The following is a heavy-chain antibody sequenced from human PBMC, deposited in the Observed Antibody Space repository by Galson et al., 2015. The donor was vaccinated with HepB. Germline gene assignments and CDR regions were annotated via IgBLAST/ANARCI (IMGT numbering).Heavy chain of an antibody. CDR1: GFTFNSYD. D-gene: IGHD2-2*01. V-gene: IGHV3-30*18. CDR3: AKDRCSSTSCYRGFDF. Sequence: SLRLSCAASGFTFNSYDMNWVRQAPGKGLEWLAVISYDGNHKYYADSVKGRLSISRDDSKNTLYLQLNSLRTEDTSIYYCAKDRCSSTSCYRGFDFWGQGTLVTVSS. J-gene: IGHJ4*02. CDR2: ISYDGNHK.